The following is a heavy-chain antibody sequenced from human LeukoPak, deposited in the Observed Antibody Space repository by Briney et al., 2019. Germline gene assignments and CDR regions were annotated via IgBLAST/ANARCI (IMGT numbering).Heavy chain of an antibody. V-gene: IGHV4-39*07. CDR1: GGSISSSSYY. Sequence: ASEPLSLTCTVSGGSISSSSYYWGWIRQPPGKGLEWIGSIYYSGSTNYNPSLKSRVTISVDTSKNQFSLKLSSVTAADTAVYYCARVQRGYSPRVFDYWGQGTLVTVSS. CDR3: ARVQRGYSPRVFDY. CDR2: IYYSGST. D-gene: IGHD5-18*01. J-gene: IGHJ4*02.